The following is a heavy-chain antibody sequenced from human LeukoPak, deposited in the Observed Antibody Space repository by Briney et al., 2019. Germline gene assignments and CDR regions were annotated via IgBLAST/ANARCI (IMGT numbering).Heavy chain of an antibody. V-gene: IGHV3-53*01. D-gene: IGHD3-3*01. CDR1: GFTVSDNY. J-gene: IGHJ4*02. CDR2: IYTGGST. CDR3: ARLDFWSGYYQDY. Sequence: GGSLRLSCAASGFTVSDNYMNWVRQAPGKGLEWVSLIYTGGSTSYADSVKGRLPISRDNSKNTLYLQMNSLRVEEPAVYYCARLDFWSGYYQDYWGQGTLITVSS.